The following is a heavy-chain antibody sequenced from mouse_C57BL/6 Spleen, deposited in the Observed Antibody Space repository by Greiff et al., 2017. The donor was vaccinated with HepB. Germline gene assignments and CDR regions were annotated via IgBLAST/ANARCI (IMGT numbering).Heavy chain of an antibody. D-gene: IGHD1-1*01. V-gene: IGHV5-17*01. CDR3: AATYYGSSYPYFDV. CDR2: ISSGSSTI. CDR1: GFTFSDYG. J-gene: IGHJ1*03. Sequence: EVMLVESGGGLVKPGGSLKLSCAASGFTFSDYGMHWVRQAPEKGLEWVAYISSGSSTIYYADTVKGRFTISRDNAKNTLFLQMTSLRSEDTAMYYCAATYYGSSYPYFDVWGTGTTVTVSS.